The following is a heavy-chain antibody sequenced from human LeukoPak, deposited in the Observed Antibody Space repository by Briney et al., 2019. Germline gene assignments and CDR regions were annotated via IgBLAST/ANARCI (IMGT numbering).Heavy chain of an antibody. CDR1: GYTFTSYD. Sequence: ASVKVSCKASGYTFTSYDINWVRQATGQGLEWMGWMNPNSGNXGYAXXFQGRVTMTRNTSISTAYMELSSLRSEDTAVYYCARVXXXXXWYDYWGQGTLVTVSS. J-gene: IGHJ4*02. V-gene: IGHV1-8*01. D-gene: IGHD6-13*01. CDR3: ARVXXXXXWYDY. CDR2: MNPNSGNX.